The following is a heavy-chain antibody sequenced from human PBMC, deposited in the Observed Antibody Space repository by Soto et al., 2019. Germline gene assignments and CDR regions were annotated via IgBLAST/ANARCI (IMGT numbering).Heavy chain of an antibody. V-gene: IGHV3-30*18. D-gene: IGHD6-13*01. Sequence: GGSLRLSCAASGFTFSSYGMHWVRQAPGKGLEWVAVISYDGSNKYYADSVKGRFTISRDNSKNTLYLQMNSLRAEDTAVYYCAKEAAIAADWFDPWGQGNLVTVSS. CDR2: ISYDGSNK. CDR1: GFTFSSYG. CDR3: AKEAAIAADWFDP. J-gene: IGHJ5*02.